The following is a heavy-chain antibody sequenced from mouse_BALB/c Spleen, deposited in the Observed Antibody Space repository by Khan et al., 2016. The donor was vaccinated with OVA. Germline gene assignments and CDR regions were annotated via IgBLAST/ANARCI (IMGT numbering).Heavy chain of an antibody. J-gene: IGHJ4*01. V-gene: IGHV3-1*02. CDR1: GYSITSGYS. CDR2: IYYRGSI. CDR3: ARDGNYIVY. Sequence: EVQLQESGPDLVKPSQSLALTCTVTGYSITSGYSWHWIRQFPGNKLEWMGYIYYRGSINYNPSLKSRISITRDTSKNQVFLQLISVTTEDTATYYCARDGNYIVYWGQGTSVTVSS. D-gene: IGHD2-1*01.